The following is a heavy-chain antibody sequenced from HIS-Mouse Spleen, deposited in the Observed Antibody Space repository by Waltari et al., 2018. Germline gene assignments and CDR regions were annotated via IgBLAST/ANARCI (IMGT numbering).Heavy chain of an antibody. J-gene: IGHJ4*02. Sequence: QVTLRESGPALVTPTQTLTLTCTFSGFSLSTSGICVSWLLQPPGKALEWLARIDWDDDKYYSTSLKTRLTISKDTSKNQVVLTMTNMDPVDTATYYCARIAEGYSSGWYAFDYWGQGTLVTVSS. D-gene: IGHD6-19*01. CDR1: GFSLSTSGIC. V-gene: IGHV2-70*15. CDR2: IDWDDDK. CDR3: ARIAEGYSSGWYAFDY.